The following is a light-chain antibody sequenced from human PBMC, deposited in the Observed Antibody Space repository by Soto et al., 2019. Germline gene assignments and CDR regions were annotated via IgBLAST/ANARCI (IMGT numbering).Light chain of an antibody. CDR3: KSYAGSNTYV. J-gene: IGLJ1*01. Sequence: QSVLTQPPSASGSPGQSVTIYCNGTKNDIGVYDFVSWYQHHPGKAPRLIIYEVVQRPSGVPDRFSGSKSGNTASLTVSGLQAADEADYFCKSYAGSNTYVFGSGTKVTVL. V-gene: IGLV2-8*01. CDR1: KNDIGVYDF. CDR2: EVV.